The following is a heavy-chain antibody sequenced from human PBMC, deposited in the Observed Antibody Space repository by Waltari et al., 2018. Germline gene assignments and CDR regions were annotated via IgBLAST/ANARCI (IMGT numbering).Heavy chain of an antibody. J-gene: IGHJ4*02. D-gene: IGHD6-19*01. CDR2: ST. V-gene: IGHV4-39*01. CDR3: ARPSSGPYYFDY. Sequence: STYYNPSLKSRVTISVDTSKNQFSLKLSSVTAADTAVYYCARPSSGPYYFDYWGQGTLVTVSS.